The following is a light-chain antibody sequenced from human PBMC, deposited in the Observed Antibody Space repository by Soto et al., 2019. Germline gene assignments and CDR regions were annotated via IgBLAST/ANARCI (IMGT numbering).Light chain of an antibody. V-gene: IGKV3-11*01. J-gene: IGKJ1*01. CDR3: LQRNNWPWT. CDR1: QSVSSN. Sequence: EIVLTQSPGTVSLSPGERATLSCRASQSVSSNLAWYQQKLGQAPRLVIYYASNRATGIPARFSGSGSGTDFTLTISSLEPEDFAVYYCLQRNNWPWTFGQGTKV. CDR2: YAS.